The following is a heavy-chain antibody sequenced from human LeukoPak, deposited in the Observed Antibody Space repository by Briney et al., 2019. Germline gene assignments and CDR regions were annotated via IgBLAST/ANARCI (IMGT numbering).Heavy chain of an antibody. CDR1: GFTFSDYY. CDR3: ASEGIYVGATEDY. D-gene: IGHD1-26*01. CDR2: ISGSGSTI. Sequence: GGSLRLSCAASGFTFSDYYMSWIRQAPGKGLEWVSYISGSGSTIYYADSVKGRFTISRDNAKNSLYLQMNSLRAEDTAVYYCASEGIYVGATEDYWGQGTLVTVSS. V-gene: IGHV3-11*01. J-gene: IGHJ4*02.